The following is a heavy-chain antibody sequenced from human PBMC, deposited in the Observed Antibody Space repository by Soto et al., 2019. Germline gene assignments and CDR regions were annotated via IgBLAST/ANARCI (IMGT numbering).Heavy chain of an antibody. V-gene: IGHV4-59*01. Sequence: PSETLSLTCTVSGGSISSYYWSWIRQPPGKGLEWIGYIYYSGSTNYNPSLKSRVTISVDTSKNQFSLKLSSVTAADTAVYYCARSRRYGDYPTWGMDVWGKGNTVNVS. J-gene: IGHJ6*04. CDR2: IYYSGST. CDR1: GGSISSYY. D-gene: IGHD4-17*01. CDR3: ARSRRYGDYPTWGMDV.